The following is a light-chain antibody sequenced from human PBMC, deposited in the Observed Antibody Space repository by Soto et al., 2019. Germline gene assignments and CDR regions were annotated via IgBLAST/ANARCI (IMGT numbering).Light chain of an antibody. CDR1: QSISSY. J-gene: IGKJ1*01. CDR3: QQYYSYQWT. Sequence: DIQMTQSPSSLFASVGDRVTITCRASQSISSYLNWYQQKPGKAPKLLIYAASTLQSGVPSRFSGSGSGTDFTLTISCLQSEDFATYYCQQYYSYQWTFGQGTKVDIK. CDR2: AAS. V-gene: IGKV1-39*01.